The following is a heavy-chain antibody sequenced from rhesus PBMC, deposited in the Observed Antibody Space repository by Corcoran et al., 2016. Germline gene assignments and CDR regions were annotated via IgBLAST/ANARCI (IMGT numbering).Heavy chain of an antibody. CDR3: ARDRLTTDY. J-gene: IGHJ4*01. Sequence: QLQLQESGPGLVKPSETLSLTCTVSGGSISSNYWSGIRQPPGKGLEWIGRISGSGGSTAYNPSLKSRVTISTDPSKNQCSLKLSSVTAADTAVYYCARDRLTTDYWGQGVLVTVSP. CDR2: ISGSGGST. CDR1: GGSISSNY. D-gene: IGHD1-44*01. V-gene: IGHV4-173*01.